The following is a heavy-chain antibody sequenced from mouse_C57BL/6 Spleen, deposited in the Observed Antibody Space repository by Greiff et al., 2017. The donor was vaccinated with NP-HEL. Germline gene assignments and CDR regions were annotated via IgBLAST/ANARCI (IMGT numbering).Heavy chain of an antibody. J-gene: IGHJ3*01. CDR1: GYAFSSSW. V-gene: IGHV1-82*01. CDR2: IYPGDGDT. CDR3: ARSQPFTTGFAY. D-gene: IGHD6-1*01. Sequence: QVQLQQSGPELVKPGASVKISCKASGYAFSSSWMNWVKQRPGQGLEWIGRIYPGDGDTNYNGKFKGKATLTADKSSSTAYKQLSSLTSEDSAVYFCARSQPFTTGFAYWGQGTLVTVSA.